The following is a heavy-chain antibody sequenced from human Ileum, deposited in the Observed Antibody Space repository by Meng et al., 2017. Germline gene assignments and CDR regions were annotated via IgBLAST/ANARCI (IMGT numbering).Heavy chain of an antibody. Sequence: QLAPRAPVHSLWPPSTTLALICTLAGGSVSSAGYQCGWIRQPPGKGLDWSGYASTNYNPSLKSRVTISLDTSKNQFSLKLSSVTAADTAVYYCARDHWGSLDYWGQGILVTVSS. CDR1: GGSVSSAGYQ. CDR3: ARDHWGSLDY. CDR2: AST. J-gene: IGHJ4*02. D-gene: IGHD7-27*01. V-gene: IGHV4-61*08.